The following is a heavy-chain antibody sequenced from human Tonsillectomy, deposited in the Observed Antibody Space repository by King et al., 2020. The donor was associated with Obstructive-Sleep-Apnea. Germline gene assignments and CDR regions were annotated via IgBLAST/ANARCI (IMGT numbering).Heavy chain of an antibody. CDR1: GVSISGSDYY. V-gene: IGHV4-39*07. J-gene: IGHJ4*02. D-gene: IGHD6-19*01. CDR2: VYYTGST. Sequence: QLQESGSGLVKPSETLSLTCTVSGVSISGSDYYWGWIRQPPGKGLEWIGAVYYTGSTYFNPSLKSRLTISVDTSKNQFFLRLSSVTAADTAVYYCARKQWLAPFDYWGQGTLVTVSS. CDR3: ARKQWLAPFDY.